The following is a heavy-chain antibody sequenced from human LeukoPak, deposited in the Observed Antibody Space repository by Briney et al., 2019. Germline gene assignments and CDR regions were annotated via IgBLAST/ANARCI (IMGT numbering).Heavy chain of an antibody. CDR2: INSDWSST. CDR3: ARDRRGPVATDY. Sequence: GGSLRLSCSASGFTFSSYWMHWVRQPPGKGLAWVSRINSDWSSTSYPDSVQDRFTISRDNAKKTLYLQVSSLRPRGTGWNYFARDRRGPVATDYWGQGTLVTVS. V-gene: IGHV3-74*01. J-gene: IGHJ4*02. CDR1: GFTFSSYW.